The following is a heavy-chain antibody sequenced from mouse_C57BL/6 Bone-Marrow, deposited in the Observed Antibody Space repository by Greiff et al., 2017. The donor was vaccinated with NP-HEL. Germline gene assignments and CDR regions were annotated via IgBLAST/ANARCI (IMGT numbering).Heavy chain of an antibody. V-gene: IGHV1-66*01. CDR1: GYSFTSYY. CDR2: IYPGSGNT. CDR3: ARGRDFSCLSY. J-gene: IGHJ3*01. Sequence: VQLQQSGPELVKPGASVKISCKASGYSFTSYYIYWVKQRPGQGLEWMGWIYPGSGNTNYNETFKGKATLTADTSSSTPYMQLGILESADTAVYYCARGRDFSCLSYWGQGTLVTVSA.